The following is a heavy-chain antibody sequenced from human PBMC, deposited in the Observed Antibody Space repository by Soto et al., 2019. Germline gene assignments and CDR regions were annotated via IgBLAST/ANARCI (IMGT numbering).Heavy chain of an antibody. CDR2: INPSDSYT. CDR1: GYSFTINC. V-gene: IGHV5-10-1*01. J-gene: IGHJ5*02. CDR3: ATXGPPLSYDFREYNWFDP. Sequence: PGDSLNIFCKVSGYSFTINCISGVRQMPGKGREWMGRINPSDSYTNYSPSFQGHVTISADKSISTAYLQWSSVKASDTAMYYCATXGPPLSYDFREYNWFDPWGQGTLVTVSS. D-gene: IGHD3-3*01.